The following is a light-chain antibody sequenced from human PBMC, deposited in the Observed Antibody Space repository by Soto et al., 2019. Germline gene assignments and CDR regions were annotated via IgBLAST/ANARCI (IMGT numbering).Light chain of an antibody. Sequence: QSALTQPXXASXTPGQXXTIXXXXXXXXIGSNYVYWYQELPGTAPKLLIYRNNQRPSGVPDRFSGSKSGTSASLAISGLRSEDEADYYCAAWDDSLSGQVFGTGTX. CDR1: XXXIGSNY. CDR3: AAWDDSLSGQV. J-gene: IGLJ1*01. CDR2: RNN. V-gene: IGLV1-47*01.